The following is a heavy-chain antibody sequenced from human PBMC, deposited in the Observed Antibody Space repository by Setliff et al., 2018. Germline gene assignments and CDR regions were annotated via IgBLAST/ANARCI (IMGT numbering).Heavy chain of an antibody. CDR2: IYHGGDT. V-gene: IGHV4-39*01. CDR3: ARTGTYRYFDY. Sequence: ETLSLTCTVSGGSINCGVYYWGWIRQPPGKGLEWIGRIYHGGDTYYNASLKSRLTISVDTSKNQFSLKLRSVTAADTAVYYCARTGTYRYFDYWGQGALVTVSS. D-gene: IGHD1-1*01. CDR1: GGSINCGVYY. J-gene: IGHJ4*02.